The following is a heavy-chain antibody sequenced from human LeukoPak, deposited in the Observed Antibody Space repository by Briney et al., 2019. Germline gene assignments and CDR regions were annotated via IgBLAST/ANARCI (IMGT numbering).Heavy chain of an antibody. V-gene: IGHV3-23*01. J-gene: IGHJ4*02. CDR3: ARDLAWGAFDY. CDR2: VSPPGGGT. Sequence: GGSLRLSCAASGFTFSNHGMNWVRQAPGKGLEWLSGVSPPGGGTYYADSVKGRFTISRDDSKNTLSLQMNSLRVEDTAVYYCARDLAWGAFDYWGQGPLVTVSS. D-gene: IGHD3-16*01. CDR1: GFTFSNHG.